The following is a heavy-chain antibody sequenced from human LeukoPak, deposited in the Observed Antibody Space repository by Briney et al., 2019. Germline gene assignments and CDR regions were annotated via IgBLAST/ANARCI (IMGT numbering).Heavy chain of an antibody. V-gene: IGHV4-34*01. CDR3: ARTIPQKTYYYGSGSDGGYYFDY. Sequence: PSETLSLTCAVYGGSFSGYYWSWIRQPPGKGLEWIGEINHNGSTNYNPSLKSRVTISVDTSKNQFSLKLSSVTAADTAVYYCARTIPQKTYYYGSGSDGGYYFDYWGQGALVTVPS. CDR1: GGSFSGYY. CDR2: INHNGST. J-gene: IGHJ4*02. D-gene: IGHD3-10*01.